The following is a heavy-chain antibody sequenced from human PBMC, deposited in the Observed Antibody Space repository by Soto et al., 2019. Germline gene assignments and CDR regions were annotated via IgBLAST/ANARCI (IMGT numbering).Heavy chain of an antibody. D-gene: IGHD4-17*01. V-gene: IGHV3-9*01. CDR1: GFTFDDYA. CDR2: ISWNSGSI. J-gene: IGHJ6*02. Sequence: HPGGSLRLSCAASGFTFDDYAMHWVRQAPGKGLEWVSGISWNSGSIGYADSVKGRFTISRDNAKNSLYLQMNSLRAEDTALYYCAKAQDYGGNSPYYYYGMDVWGQGTTVTVSS. CDR3: AKAQDYGGNSPYYYYGMDV.